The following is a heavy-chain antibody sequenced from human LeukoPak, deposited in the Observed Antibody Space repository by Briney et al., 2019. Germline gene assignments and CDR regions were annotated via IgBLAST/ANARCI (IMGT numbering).Heavy chain of an antibody. V-gene: IGHV4-59*01. Sequence: PSETLSLTCTVSGGSISSYYWSWIRQPPGTGLEWIGYIYYSGSTNYNPSLKSRVTISVDTSKNQFSLQLSSVTAADTAVYYCARASDFWSGYRDGGRYFDYWGQGTLVTVSS. J-gene: IGHJ4*02. D-gene: IGHD3-3*01. CDR3: ARASDFWSGYRDGGRYFDY. CDR2: IYYSGST. CDR1: GGSISSYY.